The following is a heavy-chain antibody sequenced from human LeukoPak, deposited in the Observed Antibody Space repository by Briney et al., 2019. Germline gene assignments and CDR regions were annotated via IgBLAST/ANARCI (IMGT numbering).Heavy chain of an antibody. CDR2: ISYDGSNK. V-gene: IGHV3-30*18. CDR3: AKDTNVLRYFDWFLSSFDY. CDR1: GLTFSSYG. J-gene: IGHJ4*02. Sequence: GRSLRLSCAASGLTFSSYGMHWVRQAPGKGLEWVAVISYDGSNKYYADSVKGRFTISRDNSKNPLYLQMNSLRAEDTAVYYCAKDTNVLRYFDWFLSSFDYWGQGNLVTVSS. D-gene: IGHD3-9*01.